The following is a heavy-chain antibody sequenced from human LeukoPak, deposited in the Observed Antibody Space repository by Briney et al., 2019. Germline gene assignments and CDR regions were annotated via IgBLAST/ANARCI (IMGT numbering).Heavy chain of an antibody. D-gene: IGHD5-12*01. CDR2: IYYSGST. V-gene: IGHV4-39*07. CDR3: ARDHVVATRRGRIGFDY. J-gene: IGHJ4*02. CDR1: GGSISSSSYY. Sequence: SETLSLTCTVSGGSISSSSYYWGWIRQPPGKGLEWIGSIYYSGSTYYNPSLKSRVTISVDTSKNQFSLKLSSVTAADTAVYYCARDHVVATRRGRIGFDYWGQGTLVTVSS.